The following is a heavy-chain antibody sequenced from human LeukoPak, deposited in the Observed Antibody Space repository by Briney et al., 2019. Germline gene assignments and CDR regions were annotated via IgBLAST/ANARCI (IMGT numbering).Heavy chain of an antibody. D-gene: IGHD3-3*01. V-gene: IGHV3-48*01. Sequence: GGSLRLSCAASGFTFSSYSMNWVRQAPGKGLEWISYIRSSGSTTLYADSVEGRFTISRDNAKDSLYLQMNSLRAEDTAMYYCARSRGGRITVFGAPRPAFDPWGQGTLVTVSS. J-gene: IGHJ5*02. CDR2: IRSSGSTT. CDR3: ARSRGGRITVFGAPRPAFDP. CDR1: GFTFSSYS.